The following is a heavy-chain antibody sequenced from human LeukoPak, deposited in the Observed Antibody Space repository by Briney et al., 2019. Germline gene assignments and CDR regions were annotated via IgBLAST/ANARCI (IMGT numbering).Heavy chain of an antibody. CDR1: GFTFSSYS. J-gene: IGHJ4*02. V-gene: IGHV3-21*01. CDR2: ISRSSNYI. D-gene: IGHD5-12*01. CDR3: ARGGYDLRHAEGY. Sequence: GGSLGLSCAASGFTFSSYSMNWVRQAPGKGLEWVSSISRSSNYIYYADSVKGRFTISRDNAKNSLYLQMNSLRAEDTAVYYCARGGYDLRHAEGYWGQGTLVIVSS.